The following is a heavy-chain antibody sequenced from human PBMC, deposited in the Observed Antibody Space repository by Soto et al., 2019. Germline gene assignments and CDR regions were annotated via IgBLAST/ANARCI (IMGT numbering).Heavy chain of an antibody. CDR3: AQTKYYLDY. V-gene: IGHV2-5*02. J-gene: IGHJ4*02. D-gene: IGHD1-1*01. Sequence: QITLKESGPSLVKPTQTLTLTCTFSGFSLSTSGVGVGWIRQPPGKALEWLALIYWDDDKRYSPSLKSRLTITKDTSKNRVVLTRTHMDPVDTATYYCAQTKYYLDYWGQGTLVTVSS. CDR2: IYWDDDK. CDR1: GFSLSTSGVG.